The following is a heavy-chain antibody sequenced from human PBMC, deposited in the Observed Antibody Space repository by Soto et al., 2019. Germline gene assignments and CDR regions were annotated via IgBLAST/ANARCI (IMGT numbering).Heavy chain of an antibody. V-gene: IGHV4-30-2*01. D-gene: IGHD3-10*01. J-gene: IGHJ4*02. CDR1: GGSISSGGYS. CDR3: ARVRSVVRGVISPVYYFDY. Sequence: SETLSLTCAVSGGSISSGGYSWSWIRQPPGKGLEWIGYIYHSGSTYYNPSLKSRVTISVDRSKNQFSLKLSSVTAAGTAVYYCARVRSVVRGVISPVYYFDYWGQGTLVTVSS. CDR2: IYHSGST.